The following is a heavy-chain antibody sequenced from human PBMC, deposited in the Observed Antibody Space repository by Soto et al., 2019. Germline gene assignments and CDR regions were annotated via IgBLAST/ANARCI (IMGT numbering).Heavy chain of an antibody. CDR1: GFTFKNYG. CDR2: VSYDGTKT. J-gene: IGHJ4*02. Sequence: GGSLRLSCVGSGFTFKNYGMHWVRQAPGKGLEWLAVVSYDGTKTMYTDSVKGRISISRDYARNTLFLQMDSLTAEDTALYYCAREIRSYSGAYSDHWGQGTPVTVSS. CDR3: AREIRSYSGAYSDH. D-gene: IGHD1-26*01. V-gene: IGHV3-33*05.